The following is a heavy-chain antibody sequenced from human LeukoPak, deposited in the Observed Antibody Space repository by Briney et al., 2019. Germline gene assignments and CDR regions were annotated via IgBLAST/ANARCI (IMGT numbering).Heavy chain of an antibody. V-gene: IGHV3-23*01. CDR2: ISGSGGST. CDR3: ARSLRVRGVPDYMDV. D-gene: IGHD3-10*01. Sequence: GGSLRLSCAASGFTFSSYGMSWVRQAPGKGLEWVSAISGSGGSTYYADSVKGRFTISRDNSKNTLYLQMNSLRADDTAVYYCARSLRVRGVPDYMDVWGKGTTVTISS. J-gene: IGHJ6*03. CDR1: GFTFSSYG.